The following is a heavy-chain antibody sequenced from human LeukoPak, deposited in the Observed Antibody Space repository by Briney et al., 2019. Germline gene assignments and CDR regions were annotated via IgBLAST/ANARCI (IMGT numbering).Heavy chain of an antibody. Sequence: PSETLSLTCTVSGDSINSDYWNWIRQPPGKGLEWIGYIYYSGSTSYNPSLKSRVTMSVDTSKNQFSLKLSSVTAADTAVYYCARQSLLIAATGYYFDYWGQGTLVTVSS. CDR3: ARQSLLIAATGYYFDY. CDR2: IYYSGST. D-gene: IGHD6-13*01. CDR1: GDSINSDY. J-gene: IGHJ4*02. V-gene: IGHV4-59*06.